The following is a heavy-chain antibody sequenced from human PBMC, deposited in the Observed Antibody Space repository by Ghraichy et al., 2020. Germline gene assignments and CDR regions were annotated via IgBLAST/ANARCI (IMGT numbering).Heavy chain of an antibody. CDR1: GGSFSGYY. V-gene: IGHV3-30*18. J-gene: IGHJ4*02. D-gene: IGHD4-23*01. Sequence: LSLTCAVYGGSFSGYYWSWIRQPPGKGLEWVAVISYDGSNKYYADSVKGRFTISRDNSKNTLYLQMNSLRAEDTAVYYCAKEPLGGDYGGNSDTFDYWGQGTLVTVSS. CDR3: AKEPLGGDYGGNSDTFDY. CDR2: ISYDGSNK.